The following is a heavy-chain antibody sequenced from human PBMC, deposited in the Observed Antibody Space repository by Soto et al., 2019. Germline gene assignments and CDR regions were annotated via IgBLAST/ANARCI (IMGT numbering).Heavy chain of an antibody. CDR3: ARDRGIAAAQRFDY. V-gene: IGHV3-33*01. Sequence: GGSLRLSCAASGFTFSSYGMHWVRQAPGKGLEWVAVIWYDGSNKYYADSVKGRFTISRDNSKNTLYLQMNSLRAEDTAVYYCARDRGIAAAQRFDYWGQGTLVTVSS. CDR1: GFTFSSYG. CDR2: IWYDGSNK. D-gene: IGHD6-13*01. J-gene: IGHJ4*02.